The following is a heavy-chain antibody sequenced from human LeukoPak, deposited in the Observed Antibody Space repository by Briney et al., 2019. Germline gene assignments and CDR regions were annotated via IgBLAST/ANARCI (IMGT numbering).Heavy chain of an antibody. CDR3: ATLAAAGTGIFDY. Sequence: PGGSLRLSCAASGFTFSSYAMHWVRQAPGKGLEWVAVISYDGSNKYYADSVKGRFTISRDNSKNTLYLQMNSLRAEDTAVYYCATLAAAGTGIFDYWGQGTLVTVSS. J-gene: IGHJ4*02. CDR1: GFTFSSYA. CDR2: ISYDGSNK. D-gene: IGHD6-13*01. V-gene: IGHV3-30-3*01.